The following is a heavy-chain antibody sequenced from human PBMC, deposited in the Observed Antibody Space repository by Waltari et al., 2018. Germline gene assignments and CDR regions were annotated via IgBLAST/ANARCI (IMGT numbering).Heavy chain of an antibody. Sequence: QVQLQESGPGLVKPSETLSLTCAVSGYSISSCYYWGWIRQPPGKGLEWIGSIYHSGSTYYNPSLKSRVTISVDTSKNQFSLKLSSVTAADTAVYYCARVARDLDEDYFDYWGQGTLVTVSS. CDR3: ARVARDLDEDYFDY. CDR2: IYHSGST. CDR1: GYSISSCYY. V-gene: IGHV4-38-2*01. J-gene: IGHJ4*02.